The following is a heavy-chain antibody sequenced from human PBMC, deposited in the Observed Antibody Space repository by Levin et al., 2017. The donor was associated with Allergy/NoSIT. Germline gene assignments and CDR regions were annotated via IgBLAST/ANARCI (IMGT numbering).Heavy chain of an antibody. Sequence: GESLKISCKASGYSFTSYWIAWVRQMPGKGLECMGIIYPGDSDTRYSPSFPGQVTISADKSITTAYLQWSSLKASDTAMYYCARRVGGGSYYSSLGAFDIWGPGTMVTVSS. CDR2: IYPGDSDT. CDR3: ARRVGGGSYYSSLGAFDI. CDR1: GYSFTSYW. D-gene: IGHD1-26*01. V-gene: IGHV5-51*01. J-gene: IGHJ3*02.